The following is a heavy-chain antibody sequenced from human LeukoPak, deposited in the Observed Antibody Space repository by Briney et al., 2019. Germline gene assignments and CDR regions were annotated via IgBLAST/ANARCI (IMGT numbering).Heavy chain of an antibody. CDR1: GFTFSSYW. CDR2: IKQDGSEK. D-gene: IGHD3-16*02. Sequence: GGSLRLSCAASGFTFSSYWMSWVRQAPGKGLEWVANIKQDGSEKYYVDSVKGRFTISRDNAKNSLYLQMNSLRAEDTAVYYCASGYDYVWGSYRAGYWGQGTLVTVSS. V-gene: IGHV3-7*01. CDR3: ASGYDYVWGSYRAGY. J-gene: IGHJ4*02.